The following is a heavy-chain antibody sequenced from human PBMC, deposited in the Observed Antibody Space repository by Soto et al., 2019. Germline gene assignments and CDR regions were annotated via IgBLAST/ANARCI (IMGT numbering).Heavy chain of an antibody. CDR2: INPNSGGT. J-gene: IGHJ6*02. V-gene: IGHV1-2*02. Sequence: GASVKVSCKASGYTFTGYYMHWVRQAPGQGLEWMGWINPNSGGTNYAQKFQGRVTMTRDTSISTAYMELSRLRSDDTAVYYCARRVSNDFWSGYPDYYYYGMDVWGQGTTVTV. CDR1: GYTFTGYY. CDR3: ARRVSNDFWSGYPDYYYYGMDV. D-gene: IGHD3-3*01.